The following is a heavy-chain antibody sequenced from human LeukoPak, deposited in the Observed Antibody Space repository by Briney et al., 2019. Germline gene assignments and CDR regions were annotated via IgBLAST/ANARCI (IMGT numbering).Heavy chain of an antibody. V-gene: IGHV3-23*01. CDR3: AKDEASGYGLGVGYYYYMDV. D-gene: IGHD5-12*01. J-gene: IGHJ6*03. Sequence: PGGSLRLSCAVSGFTFSSFAMTWVRQAPGKGLEWVSSISSRHLTTYYTDSVKGRFTISRDNSKNTLYLQMNSLRAEDTAVYYCAKDEASGYGLGVGYYYYMDVWGKGTTVTVS. CDR2: ISSRHLTT. CDR1: GFTFSSFA.